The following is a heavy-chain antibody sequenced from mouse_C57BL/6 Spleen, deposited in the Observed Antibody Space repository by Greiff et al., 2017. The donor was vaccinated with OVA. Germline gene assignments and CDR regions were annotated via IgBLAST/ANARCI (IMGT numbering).Heavy chain of an antibody. J-gene: IGHJ4*01. CDR3: ARHPGSHYAMDY. V-gene: IGHV5-12*01. CDR1: GFTFSDYY. Sequence: DVMLVESGGGLVQPGGSLKLSCAASGFTFSDYYMYWVRQTPEKRLEWVAYISNGGGSTYYPDTVKGRFTISRDNAKNTLYLQMSRLKSEDTAMYYCARHPGSHYAMDYWGQGTSVTVSS. CDR2: ISNGGGST. D-gene: IGHD1-1*01.